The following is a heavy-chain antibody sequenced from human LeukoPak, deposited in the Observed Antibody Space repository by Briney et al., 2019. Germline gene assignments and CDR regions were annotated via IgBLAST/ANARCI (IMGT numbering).Heavy chain of an antibody. D-gene: IGHD3-22*01. J-gene: IGHJ4*02. CDR1: GGTFSSYA. CDR2: IIPILGIA. V-gene: IGHV1-69*04. CDR3: ARGPQVNYYDSSGYLDY. Sequence: SVKVSCKASGGTFSSYAISWVRQAPGQGLEWMGRIIPILGIANYAQKFQGRVTITADKSTSTAYMELSSLRSGDTAVYYCARGPQVNYYDSSGYLDYWGQGTLVTVSS.